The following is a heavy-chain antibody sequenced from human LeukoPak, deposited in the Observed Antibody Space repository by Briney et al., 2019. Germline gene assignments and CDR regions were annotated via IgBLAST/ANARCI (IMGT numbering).Heavy chain of an antibody. D-gene: IGHD1-26*01. CDR3: ARSGGTYGWFDP. V-gene: IGHV3-11*03. CDR1: GFSFSEYY. J-gene: IGHJ5*02. Sequence: PGGSLRLSCAASGFSFSEYYMSWIRQAPGKGREWVSCISSGSSYTNYTDSVKGRFTISRDNAKRSLYLQMNSLTAEDTAVYYCARSGGTYGWFDPWGQGTLVTVSS. CDR2: ISSGSSYT.